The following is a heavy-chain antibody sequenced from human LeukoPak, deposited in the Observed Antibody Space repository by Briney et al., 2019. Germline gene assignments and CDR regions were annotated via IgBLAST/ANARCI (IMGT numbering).Heavy chain of an antibody. J-gene: IGHJ6*03. Sequence: GRSLRLSCAASGFTFSSYAMHWVRQAPGKGLEWVAVISYDGSNKYYADSVKGRFTISRDNSKNTLYLQMNSLRAEDTAVYYCARQRITMVRGVIPNYMDVWGKGTTVTVSS. D-gene: IGHD3-10*01. CDR2: ISYDGSNK. CDR3: ARQRITMVRGVIPNYMDV. CDR1: GFTFSSYA. V-gene: IGHV3-30*04.